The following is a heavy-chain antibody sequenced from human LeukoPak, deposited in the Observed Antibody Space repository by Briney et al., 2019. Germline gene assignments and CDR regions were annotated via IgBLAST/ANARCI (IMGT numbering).Heavy chain of an antibody. CDR3: ARREPHGDYGGKIRYYYYMDV. J-gene: IGHJ6*03. V-gene: IGHV4-4*07. D-gene: IGHD4-23*01. CDR2: IYTTGST. CDR1: GGSISSDY. Sequence: SETLSLTCTVSGGSISSDYWSWIRQPAGKGLEWIGRIYTTGSTNSNPSLKSRVTMSVDTSKNQFSLELSSLTAADTAMYYCARREPHGDYGGKIRYYYYMDVWGKGTTITISS.